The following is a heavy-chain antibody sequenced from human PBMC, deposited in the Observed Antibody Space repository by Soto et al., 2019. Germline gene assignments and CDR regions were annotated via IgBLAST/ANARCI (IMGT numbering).Heavy chain of an antibody. D-gene: IGHD1-26*01. Sequence: EVQLLESGGALVQPGGCLRLSCAGSGFTFINYAMNWVRQAPGKGLEWVSSISGGGDAAFFPDSVRGRFTISRDNSKNTVTLQMNSLGVDDTAVYYCARKILGATSRPNYWYFERWGRGTLVTVSP. CDR3: ARKILGATSRPNYWYFER. CDR2: ISGGGDAA. J-gene: IGHJ2*01. V-gene: IGHV3-23*01. CDR1: GFTFINYA.